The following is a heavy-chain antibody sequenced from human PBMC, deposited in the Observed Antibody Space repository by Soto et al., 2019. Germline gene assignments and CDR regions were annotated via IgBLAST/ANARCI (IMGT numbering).Heavy chain of an antibody. D-gene: IGHD6-19*01. CDR2: INTSGGST. J-gene: IGHJ4*02. V-gene: IGHV1-46*03. CDR3: ARASVSGRRFDY. Sequence: QVQLVQSGAEVKKPGASVKVSCKASGYTLSSYYMHWVRQAPGQGLEWMGIINTSGGSTTYAQKTQGRXXIXRXXSTSTVYMELSSLTSEDTAVYYCARASVSGRRFDYWGEGTLVTVSS. CDR1: GYTLSSYY.